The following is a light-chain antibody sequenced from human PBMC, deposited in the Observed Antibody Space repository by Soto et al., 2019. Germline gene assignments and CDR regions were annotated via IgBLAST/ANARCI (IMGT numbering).Light chain of an antibody. V-gene: IGKV3-15*01. Sequence: ETVMTQSPATLSVSPGARATLSCRASQSVSSNVAWYQQKPGQAPRLLIYGASTRATGIPARFSGSGSGTEFTLHISSLQSEDFAFYYCQKYNKWPPVTFGQRTRLEIK. CDR3: QKYNKWPPVT. CDR1: QSVSSN. CDR2: GAS. J-gene: IGKJ5*01.